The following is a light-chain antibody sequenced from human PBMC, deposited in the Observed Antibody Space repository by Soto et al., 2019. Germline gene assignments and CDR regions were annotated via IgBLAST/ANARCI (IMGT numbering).Light chain of an antibody. J-gene: IGKJ5*01. CDR3: QQYNSYIT. CDR2: DAS. V-gene: IGKV1-5*01. CDR1: QSISSW. Sequence: DIQMTQSPSTLSASVGDRVTITCRASQSISSWLAWYQQKPGKAPKLLIYDASSLESGVPSRFSGSRSGTEFTLTISSLQPDYFATYYCQQYNSYITFGQGTRLEIK.